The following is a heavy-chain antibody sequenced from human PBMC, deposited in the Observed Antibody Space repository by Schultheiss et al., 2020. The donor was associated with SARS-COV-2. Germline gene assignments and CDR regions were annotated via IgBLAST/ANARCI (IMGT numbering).Heavy chain of an antibody. D-gene: IGHD5-12*01. V-gene: IGHV3-33*01. J-gene: IGHJ4*02. Sequence: GGSLRFSCAASGFTFSSYGMHWVRQAPGKGLEWVAVIWYDGSNKYYADSVKGRFTVSRDNSKNTLYLQMNSLRAEDTAVYYCARAAGPRGYSGYDWYYWGQGTLVTVSS. CDR1: GFTFSSYG. CDR2: IWYDGSNK. CDR3: ARAAGPRGYSGYDWYY.